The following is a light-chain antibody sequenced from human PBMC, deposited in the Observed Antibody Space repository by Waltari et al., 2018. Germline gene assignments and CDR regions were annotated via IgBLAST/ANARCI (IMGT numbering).Light chain of an antibody. CDR2: EVS. CDR1: NSDVGKYKL. V-gene: IGLV2-23*02. Sequence: QSALTQPASVSGSPGQSITISCTGTNSDVGKYKLVSWYQQHPGKAPKLMIYEVSKRPSGISYRFSGSKSGDTASLTISGLQAEDEAEYYCCSYTGGSIPVIFGGGTKLTVL. CDR3: CSYTGGSIPVI. J-gene: IGLJ2*01.